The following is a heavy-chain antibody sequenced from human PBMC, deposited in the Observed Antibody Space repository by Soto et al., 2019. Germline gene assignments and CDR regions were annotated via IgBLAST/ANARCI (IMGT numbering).Heavy chain of an antibody. Sequence: SETLSLTCAVSGGSISSGGYSWSWIRQPPGKGLEWIGYIYHSGSTYYNPSLKSRVTISADRSKNQFSLKLSSVTAADTAVYYCARGYGQVTSYPNWFDPWGQGTLVTVSS. CDR2: IYHSGST. CDR1: GGSISSGGYS. V-gene: IGHV4-30-2*01. J-gene: IGHJ5*02. D-gene: IGHD3-10*01. CDR3: ARGYGQVTSYPNWFDP.